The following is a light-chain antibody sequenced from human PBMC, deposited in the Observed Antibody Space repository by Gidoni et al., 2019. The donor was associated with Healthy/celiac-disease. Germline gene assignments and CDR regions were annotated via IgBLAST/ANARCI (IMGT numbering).Light chain of an antibody. CDR1: QSISSW. J-gene: IGKJ1*01. CDR2: KAS. CDR3: QQYNSYRT. V-gene: IGKV1-5*03. Sequence: ITCRASQSISSWLAWYQQKPGKAPKLLIYKASSLESGVPSRFSGSGSGTEFTLTISSLQPDDFATYYCQQYNSYRTFGQGTKVEIK.